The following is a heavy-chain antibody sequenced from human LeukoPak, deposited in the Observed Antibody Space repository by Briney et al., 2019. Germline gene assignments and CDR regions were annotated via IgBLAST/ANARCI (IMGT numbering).Heavy chain of an antibody. D-gene: IGHD3-3*01. V-gene: IGHV4-34*01. CDR3: ARGRRSILRLLEWFHFDY. CDR1: GGSFSGYY. Sequence: PSETLSLTCAVYGGSFSGYYWSWIRQPPGKGLEWIGEINHSGSTNYNPSLKSRVTISVDTSKNQFSLKLSSVTAADTAVYYCARGRRSILRLLEWFHFDYWGQGTLVTVSS. J-gene: IGHJ4*02. CDR2: INHSGST.